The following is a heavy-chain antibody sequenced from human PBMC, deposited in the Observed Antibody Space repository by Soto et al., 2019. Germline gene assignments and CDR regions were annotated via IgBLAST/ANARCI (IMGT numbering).Heavy chain of an antibody. V-gene: IGHV4-59*01. CDR3: ARALPGSRLVHFDY. CDR1: GGSISSYY. J-gene: IGHJ4*02. Sequence: SETLSLTCTVSGGSISSYYWSWIRQPPGKGLEWIGYIYYSGSTNYNPSLKSRVTISVDTSKNQFSLKLSSVTAADTAVYYCARALPGSRLVHFDYWGQGTLVTVSS. CDR2: IYYSGST. D-gene: IGHD6-19*01.